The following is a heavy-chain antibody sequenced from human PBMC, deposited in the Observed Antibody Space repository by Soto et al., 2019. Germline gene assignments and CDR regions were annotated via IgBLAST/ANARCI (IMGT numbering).Heavy chain of an antibody. J-gene: IGHJ5*02. CDR2: IIPIFGTA. Sequence: QVQLVQSGAEVKKPGSSVKVSCKASGGTFSSYAISWVRQAPGQGLEWMGGIIPIFGTANYAQKFQGRVTNTADKSTSTAYMELRSLRSEDTAVYYCARGSWYILTGYSPCWFDPWGQGTLVTVSS. D-gene: IGHD3-9*01. CDR1: GGTFSSYA. V-gene: IGHV1-69*06. CDR3: ARGSWYILTGYSPCWFDP.